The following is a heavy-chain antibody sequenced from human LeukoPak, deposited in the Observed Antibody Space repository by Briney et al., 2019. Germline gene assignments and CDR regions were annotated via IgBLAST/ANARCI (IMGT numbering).Heavy chain of an antibody. Sequence: GGSLRLSCAASGFTFDDYGMSWVRQAPGKGLEWVSAISGSGGSTYYADSVKGRFTISRDNSKNTLYLRMNSLRAEDTAVYYCAKDRLRFLEWPDAFDIWGQGTMVTVSS. CDR1: GFTFDDYG. V-gene: IGHV3-23*01. J-gene: IGHJ3*02. D-gene: IGHD3-3*01. CDR2: ISGSGGST. CDR3: AKDRLRFLEWPDAFDI.